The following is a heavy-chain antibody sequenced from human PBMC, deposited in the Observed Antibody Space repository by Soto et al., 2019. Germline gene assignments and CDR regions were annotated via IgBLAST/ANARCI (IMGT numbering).Heavy chain of an antibody. D-gene: IGHD5-12*01. Sequence: LFLTCTVSGGSIRSGHYYWSRIRQPPGKGLEWSGYIYYSGSTYYNPSLKSRVTISVDTSKNQFSLKLSSVTAADTAVYYCAREFIVATRSGWFDPWGQGTLVTVSS. V-gene: IGHV4-30-4*01. CDR3: AREFIVATRSGWFDP. CDR2: IYYSGST. CDR1: GGSIRSGHYY. J-gene: IGHJ5*02.